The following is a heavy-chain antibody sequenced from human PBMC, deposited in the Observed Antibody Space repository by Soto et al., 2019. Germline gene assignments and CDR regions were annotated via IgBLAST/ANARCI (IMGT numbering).Heavy chain of an antibody. D-gene: IGHD6-6*01. Sequence: PSETLSLTCTVSGGSVSSGSHYWSWIREPAGKGLEWVGYIYNTVSTSYNPSLKSRDTISGDMCRNQLSLELRSVTSADTAVYYCARNILYSRSSVYYYSGMAVWARGTTVTVSS. V-gene: IGHV4-61*10. CDR2: IYNTVST. J-gene: IGHJ6*02. CDR3: ARNILYSRSSVYYYSGMAV. CDR1: GGSVSSGSHY.